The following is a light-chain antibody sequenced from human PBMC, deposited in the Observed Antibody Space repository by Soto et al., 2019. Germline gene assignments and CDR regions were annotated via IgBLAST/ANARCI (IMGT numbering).Light chain of an antibody. CDR3: QHWHDYSWT. CDR1: QSISIW. CDR2: KTS. Sequence: DSRMKQSPSTLSASVGDRVTITCRASQSISIWLAWYQQKPGKAPNLLIYKTSSLETGVPSRFSGSGSGTEFTLTISSLQPDDFATYYCQHWHDYSWTFGQGTKVEVK. J-gene: IGKJ1*01. V-gene: IGKV1-5*03.